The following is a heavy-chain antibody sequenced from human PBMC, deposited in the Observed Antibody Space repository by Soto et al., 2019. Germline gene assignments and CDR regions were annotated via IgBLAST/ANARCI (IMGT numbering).Heavy chain of an antibody. D-gene: IGHD3-10*01. V-gene: IGHV1-2*02. CDR3: GRDLRLSGNGADV. Sequence: GASVKVSCKASGYSFTDLYIHWVRQAPGRGLEWMGWFNPNSGGTNYAQTFRGRVTITRDTSISTAYMELSRLTSDDTAVYYCGRDLRLSGNGADVWGQGTTVTVSS. CDR1: GYSFTDLY. CDR2: FNPNSGGT. J-gene: IGHJ6*02.